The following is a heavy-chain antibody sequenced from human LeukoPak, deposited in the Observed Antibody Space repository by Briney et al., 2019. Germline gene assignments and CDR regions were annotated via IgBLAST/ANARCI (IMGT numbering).Heavy chain of an antibody. J-gene: IGHJ3*02. V-gene: IGHV1-69*13. CDR2: IIPIFGTA. D-gene: IGHD2-2*01. Sequence: GASVKVSCKASGYTFTGYYMHWVRQAPGQGLEWMGGIIPIFGTANYAQKFQGRVTITADESTSTAYMELSSLRSEDTAVYYCARGARPGPSGAFDIWGQGTMVTVSS. CDR3: ARGARPGPSGAFDI. CDR1: GYTFTGYY.